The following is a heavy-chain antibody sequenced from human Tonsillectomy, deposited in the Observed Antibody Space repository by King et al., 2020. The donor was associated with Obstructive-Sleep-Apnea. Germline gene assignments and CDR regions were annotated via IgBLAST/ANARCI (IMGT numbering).Heavy chain of an antibody. V-gene: IGHV1-2*04. J-gene: IGHJ4*02. Sequence: QLVQSGPEVKKPGASVKVSCKASGYTFTDYYIQWVRQAPGQGLEWMGWVNPDSGGTRYAQKFQDWVTMTSDTSINTAYMELSRLRANDTAVYYCARDLIGASYWDSWGQGTLAT. CDR2: VNPDSGGT. CDR1: GYTFTDYY. D-gene: IGHD2-8*02. CDR3: ARDLIGASYWDS.